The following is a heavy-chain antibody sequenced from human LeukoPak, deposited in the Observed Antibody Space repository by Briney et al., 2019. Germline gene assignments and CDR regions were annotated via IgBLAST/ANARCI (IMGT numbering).Heavy chain of an antibody. CDR2: ISGSGGNT. J-gene: IGHJ5*02. V-gene: IGHV3-23*01. CDR1: GFTFSSYA. D-gene: IGHD5-24*01. CDR3: AKKNYHWFDP. Sequence: GGSLRLSCAASGFTFSSYAMSWVRQAPGKGLEWVSAISGSGGNTYYADSVKGRFTISRDNSKNTLYPQMNSLRAEDTALYYCAKKNYHWFDPWGQGTLVIVSS.